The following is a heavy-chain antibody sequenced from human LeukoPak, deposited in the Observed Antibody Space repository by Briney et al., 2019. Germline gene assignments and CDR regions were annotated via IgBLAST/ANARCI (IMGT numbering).Heavy chain of an antibody. CDR2: IYYSGST. J-gene: IGHJ4*02. CDR1: GGSISSYY. V-gene: IGHV4-59*01. D-gene: IGHD6-13*01. CDR3: ARGIAAAGSYYFDY. Sequence: SETLSLTCTVSGGSISSYYWSWIRQPPGKGLEWIGYIYYSGSTNYNPSLKSRVTISVDTSKNQFSLKLSSVAAADTAVYYCARGIAAAGSYYFDYWGQGTLVTVSS.